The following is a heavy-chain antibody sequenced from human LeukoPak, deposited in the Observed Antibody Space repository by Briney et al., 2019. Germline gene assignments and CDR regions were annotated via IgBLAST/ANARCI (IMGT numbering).Heavy chain of an antibody. D-gene: IGHD2-2*02. CDR2: IYYSGST. J-gene: IGHJ4*02. CDR1: GGSISSGDYY. CDR3: AREGLGYCSSTSCYTY. V-gene: IGHV4-30-4*08. Sequence: SQTLSLTCTISGGSISSGDYYWSWIRQPPGKRLEWIRYIYYSGSTYYNPSLKSRVTISVDTSKNQFSLKLSSVTAADTAVYYCAREGLGYCSSTSCYTYWGQGTLVTVSS.